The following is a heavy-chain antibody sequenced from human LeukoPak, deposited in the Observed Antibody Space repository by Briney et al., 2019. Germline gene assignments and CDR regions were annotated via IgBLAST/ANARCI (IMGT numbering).Heavy chain of an antibody. D-gene: IGHD2-8*01. V-gene: IGHV4-59*08. Sequence: SETLSLTCTVSGGSISSYYWSWIRQPPGKGLEWIGYIYYSGSTNYNPSLKSRVTISVDTSKNQFSLKLSSVTAADTAVYYCARGGRVYAVDYWGQGTLVTVSS. J-gene: IGHJ4*02. CDR2: IYYSGST. CDR1: GGSISSYY. CDR3: ARGGRVYAVDY.